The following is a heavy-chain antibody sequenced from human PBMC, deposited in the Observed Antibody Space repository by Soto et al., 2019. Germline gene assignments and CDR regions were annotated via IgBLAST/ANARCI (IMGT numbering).Heavy chain of an antibody. Sequence: SETLSLTCAVSGGSISSSNWWSWVRQPPGKGLEWIGEIYHSGSTNYNPSLKSRVTISVDKSKNQFSLKLSSVTAADTAVYYCARVGDYYYYGMDVWGQGTTVTVSS. V-gene: IGHV4-4*02. CDR2: IYHSGST. J-gene: IGHJ6*02. CDR1: GGSISSSNW. CDR3: ARVGDYYYYGMDV.